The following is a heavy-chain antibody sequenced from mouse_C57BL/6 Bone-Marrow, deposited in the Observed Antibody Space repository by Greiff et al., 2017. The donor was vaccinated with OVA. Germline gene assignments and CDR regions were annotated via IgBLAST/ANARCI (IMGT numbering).Heavy chain of an antibody. CDR1: GYTFTSYW. CDR2: IDPSDSYT. V-gene: IGHV1-69*01. CDR3: ASYYSNVMDY. Sequence: QVQLQQPGAELVMPGASVKLSCKASGYTFTSYWMHWVKQRPGQGLEWIGEIDPSDSYTNYNQKFKGKSTLTVDKSSSTAYMQLSSLTSDDSAVYYCASYYSNVMDYWGQGTSVTVSS. J-gene: IGHJ4*01. D-gene: IGHD2-5*01.